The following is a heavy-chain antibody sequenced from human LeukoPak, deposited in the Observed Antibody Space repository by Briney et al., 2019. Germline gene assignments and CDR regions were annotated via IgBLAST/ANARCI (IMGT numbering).Heavy chain of an antibody. J-gene: IGHJ6*03. Sequence: SETLSLTCTVSGGSISSYYWSWIRQPPGKGLEWIGYLYYSGSTNYSPSLKSRVTISVDTSKNQFSLKLSSVTAADTAVYYCARSPPMVVVVPAAMDVWGKGTTVTVSS. V-gene: IGHV4-59*01. CDR3: ARSPPMVVVVPAAMDV. CDR1: GGSISSYY. CDR2: LYYSGST. D-gene: IGHD2-2*01.